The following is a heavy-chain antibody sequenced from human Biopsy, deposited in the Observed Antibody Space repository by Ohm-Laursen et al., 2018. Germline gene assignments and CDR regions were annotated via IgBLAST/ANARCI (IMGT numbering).Heavy chain of an antibody. D-gene: IGHD3-9*01. CDR3: ARVPAYPSIDGYYGLDL. CDR2: INPNSGNA. CDR1: GYTFAGYY. Sequence: SVKVSCKASGYTFAGYYLHWVRQAPGHGLEWLGWINPNSGNANYAQSFQGRLTVTRDTSISTAYMELTSLTFDDTAIYYVARVPAYPSIDGYYGLDLWGQGTTVIVYS. V-gene: IGHV1-2*02. J-gene: IGHJ6*02.